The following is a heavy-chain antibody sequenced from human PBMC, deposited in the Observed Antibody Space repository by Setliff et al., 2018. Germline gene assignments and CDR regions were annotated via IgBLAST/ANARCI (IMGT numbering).Heavy chain of an antibody. CDR2: IYYSGST. CDR3: ARLAGGAGGFYYYYYYMDV. Sequence: SETLSLTCTVSGGSISSSSYYWGWIRQPPGRGLEWTGSIYYSGSTYYNPSLKSRVTISVDTSKNQFSLKLRSVTAADTAVYYCARLAGGAGGFYYYYYYMDVWGKGATVTVSS. CDR1: GGSISSSSYY. D-gene: IGHD6-13*01. J-gene: IGHJ6*03. V-gene: IGHV4-39*01.